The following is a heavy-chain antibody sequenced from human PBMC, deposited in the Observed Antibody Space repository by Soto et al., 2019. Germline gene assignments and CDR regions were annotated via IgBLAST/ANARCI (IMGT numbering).Heavy chain of an antibody. CDR3: ARDGDIVLMVYALRGCYFDY. J-gene: IGHJ4*02. V-gene: IGHV1-46*03. CDR2: INPSGGST. Sequence: QVQLVQSGAEVKKPGASVKVSCKASGYTFTSYYMHWVRQAPGQGLEWMGIINPSGGSTSYAQKFQGRVTMTRDTSTSTVYMELSSLRSEDTAVYYCARDGDIVLMVYALRGCYFDYWGQGTLVTVSS. D-gene: IGHD2-8*01. CDR1: GYTFTSYY.